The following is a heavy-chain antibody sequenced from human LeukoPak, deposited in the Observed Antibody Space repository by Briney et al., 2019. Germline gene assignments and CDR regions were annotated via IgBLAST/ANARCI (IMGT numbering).Heavy chain of an antibody. J-gene: IGHJ6*02. V-gene: IGHV1-24*01. CDR3: ATQGNKQPKNYGMDV. CDR1: GYTLTELS. CDR2: FDPEDGGT. Sequence: GASVTVSCKVSGYTLTELSMHWVRQAPGKGLEWMGGFDPEDGGTIYAQKFQGRVTMTEDTSTDTAYMELSSLRSEDTAVYYCATQGNKQPKNYGMDVWGQGTTVTVSS. D-gene: IGHD2/OR15-2a*01.